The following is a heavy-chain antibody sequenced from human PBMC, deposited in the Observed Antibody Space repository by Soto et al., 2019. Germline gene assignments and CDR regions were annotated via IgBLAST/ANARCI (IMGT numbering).Heavy chain of an antibody. D-gene: IGHD2-21*01. CDR1: GFTFRNYG. V-gene: IGHV3-30*18. Sequence: QVQLVESGGRVVQPGGSLRLSCAASGFTFRNYGMHWVRQAPGKGLEWVAVISSKGSTELYADSVKGRFTISRDNSRNTLDLQMNGLRPEDSAVYYCAKDPLGFGEGICYGMDVWGQGTTVIVAS. CDR2: ISSKGSTE. CDR3: AKDPLGFGEGICYGMDV. J-gene: IGHJ6*02.